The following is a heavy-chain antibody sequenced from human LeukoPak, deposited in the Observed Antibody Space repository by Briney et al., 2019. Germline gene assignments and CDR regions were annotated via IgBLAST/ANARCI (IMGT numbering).Heavy chain of an antibody. CDR3: AKDLLPGAPDYYDY. Sequence: PGGSLRLSCAASGFTISAYEIHWVRQAPGKGLEWVSVISGDGNIQLYSDSVKGRFTISRDTSKSTVFLEMNSLRAEDTAVYYCAKDLLPGAPDYYDYWGQGTLGTVSS. D-gene: IGHD1-26*01. CDR2: ISGDGNIQ. CDR1: GFTISAYE. J-gene: IGHJ4*02. V-gene: IGHV3-30-3*01.